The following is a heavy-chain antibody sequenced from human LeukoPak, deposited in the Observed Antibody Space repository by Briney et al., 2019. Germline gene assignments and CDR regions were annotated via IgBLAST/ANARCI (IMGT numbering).Heavy chain of an antibody. J-gene: IGHJ4*02. D-gene: IGHD2-2*01. CDR2: VYPKTGDT. Sequence: ASVKVSCKASGYTFIDFFIHWVRQAPGQGLEYMGWVYPKTGDTYYAQIFQGRVTMTSDTSIRTAYMEVSRLRSDDSAVYFCAREEACGRTSCHSDYWGQGSLVTVSS. V-gene: IGHV1-2*02. CDR1: GYTFIDFF. CDR3: AREEACGRTSCHSDY.